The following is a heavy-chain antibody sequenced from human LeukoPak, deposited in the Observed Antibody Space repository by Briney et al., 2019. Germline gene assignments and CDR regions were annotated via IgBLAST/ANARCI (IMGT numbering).Heavy chain of an antibody. J-gene: IGHJ4*02. CDR3: AKDMSTSYGDFSYYFDY. CDR2: ISWNSGSI. Sequence: GRSLRLSCAASGFTFDDYAMHWVRQALGKGLEWVSGISWNSGSIGYADSVKGRFTISRDNAKNSLYLQMNSLRAEDTALYYCAKDMSTSYGDFSYYFDYWGQGTLVTVSS. CDR1: GFTFDDYA. D-gene: IGHD4-17*01. V-gene: IGHV3-9*01.